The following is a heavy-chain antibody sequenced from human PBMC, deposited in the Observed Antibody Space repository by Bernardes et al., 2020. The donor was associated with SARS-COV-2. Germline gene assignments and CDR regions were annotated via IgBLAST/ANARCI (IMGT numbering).Heavy chain of an antibody. CDR2: MNWNGVGI. D-gene: IGHD3-10*01. CDR3: ARSHDGSGTYYRDYFYGMDV. CDR1: GFTVDGYG. J-gene: IGHJ6*02. Sequence: GSLSLSRVASGFTVDGYGMNWVRPAPGKGLEWVSGMNWNGVGIGYADSVEGRFSISRDNAKKSLYLQMNGLRAEDTALYYCARSHDGSGTYYRDYFYGMDVWGQGTAVTVSS. V-gene: IGHV3-20*04.